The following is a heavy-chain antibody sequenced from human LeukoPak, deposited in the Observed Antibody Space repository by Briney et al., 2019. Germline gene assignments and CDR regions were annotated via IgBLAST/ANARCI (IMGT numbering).Heavy chain of an antibody. CDR3: ARDYDILTGYYSPSGAFDI. CDR2: INSDGSST. V-gene: IGHV3-74*01. J-gene: IGHJ3*02. D-gene: IGHD3-9*01. CDR1: GFTFSSYW. Sequence: PGGSLRLSCAASGFTFSSYWVRWVRQAPGKGLVWVSRINSDGSSTSYADSVKGRFTISRDNSKNTLYLQMNSLRAEDTAVYYCARDYDILTGYYSPSGAFDIWGQGTMVTVSS.